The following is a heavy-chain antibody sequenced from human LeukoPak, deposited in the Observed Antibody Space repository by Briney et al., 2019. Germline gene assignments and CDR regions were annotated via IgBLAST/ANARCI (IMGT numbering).Heavy chain of an antibody. Sequence: SETLSLTCTVSNYSISRGYYWDWIRQPPGKGLEWIGSIYYSGSTNYNPSLKSRVTISVDTSKNQFSLKLSSVTAADTAVYYCARSPHYYGSGSYFDYWGQGTLVTVSS. CDR2: IYYSGST. J-gene: IGHJ4*02. CDR3: ARSPHYYGSGSYFDY. D-gene: IGHD3-10*01. CDR1: NYSISRGYY. V-gene: IGHV4-38-2*02.